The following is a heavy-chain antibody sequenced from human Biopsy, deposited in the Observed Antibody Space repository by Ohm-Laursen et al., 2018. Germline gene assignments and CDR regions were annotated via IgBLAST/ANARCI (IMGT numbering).Heavy chain of an antibody. V-gene: IGHV3-33*01. D-gene: IGHD5-18*01. CDR3: ARDPRDTALGIFDY. CDR2: IWFDETNK. CDR1: GFTLNKHG. J-gene: IGHJ4*02. Sequence: SLRLSCAASGFTLNKHGMHWVRQAPGKGLEWVAVIWFDETNKHYADSVKGRFTISRDNSKNMLYLQMNTLRDADTAVYYCARDPRDTALGIFDYWSLGTLVTVSS.